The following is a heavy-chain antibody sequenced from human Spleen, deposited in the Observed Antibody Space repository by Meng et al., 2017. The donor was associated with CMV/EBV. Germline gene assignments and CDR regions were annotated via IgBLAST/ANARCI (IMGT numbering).Heavy chain of an antibody. J-gene: IGHJ5*02. Sequence: GSVSSDTYYWSWIRQPPGKGLEWIGYISYSGTTNYNPSLKSRVTISVDTSKNQFSLKLSSVTAADTAVYYCARGTMTTKKRLNWFDPWGQGTLVTVSS. CDR2: ISYSGTT. CDR3: ARGTMTTKKRLNWFDP. D-gene: IGHD3-22*01. CDR1: GSVSSDTYY. V-gene: IGHV4-61*01.